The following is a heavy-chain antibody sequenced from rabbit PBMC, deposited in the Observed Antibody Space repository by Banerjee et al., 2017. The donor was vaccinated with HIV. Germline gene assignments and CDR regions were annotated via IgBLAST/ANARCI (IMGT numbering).Heavy chain of an antibody. D-gene: IGHD1-1*01. CDR3: ARDVHGSGWYFNL. CDR1: GFSFSSGYD. J-gene: IGHJ4*01. Sequence: QSLEESGGDLVKPGASLTLTCTASGFSFSSGYDMCWVRQAPGKGLEWIACIYAGSSGSTYYASWAKGRFTISRTSSTTMTLQMTSLTAADTATYVCARDVHGSGWYFNLRGQGTLVTVS. CDR2: IYAGSSGST. V-gene: IGHV1S40*01.